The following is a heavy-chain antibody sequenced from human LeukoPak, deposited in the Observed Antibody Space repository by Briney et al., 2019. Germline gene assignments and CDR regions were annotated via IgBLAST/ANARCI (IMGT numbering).Heavy chain of an antibody. V-gene: IGHV1-24*01. CDR3: ATDGSGSHYMDV. J-gene: IGHJ6*03. CDR2: FDPEDGET. Sequence: ASVKVSCKVSGYTLTELSMHWVRQAPGKGLEWMGGFDPEDGETIYAQKFQGRVTMTEDTSTDTAYMELSSLRSEDTAVYYCATDGSGSHYMDVWGKGTTVTVSS. D-gene: IGHD3-10*01. CDR1: GYTLTELS.